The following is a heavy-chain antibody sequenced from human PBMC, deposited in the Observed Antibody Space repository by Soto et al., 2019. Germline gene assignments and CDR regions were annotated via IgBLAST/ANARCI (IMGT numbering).Heavy chain of an antibody. Sequence: QMQLVESGGGVVQPGRSLRLSCAASGFTFRSYGIHWVRQAPGKGLEWVALIWFDGSKKYYLDSLKGRFAVSRYNSKNTLYLQMNSLRVEDPAVYYCARDRLVPYGYGMDVWGQGTTVTVSS. V-gene: IGHV3-33*01. CDR2: IWFDGSKK. CDR3: ARDRLVPYGYGMDV. D-gene: IGHD2-2*01. J-gene: IGHJ6*02. CDR1: GFTFRSYG.